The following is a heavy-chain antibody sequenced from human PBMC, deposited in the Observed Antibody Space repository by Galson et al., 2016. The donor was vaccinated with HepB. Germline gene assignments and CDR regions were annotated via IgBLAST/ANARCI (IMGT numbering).Heavy chain of an antibody. J-gene: IGHJ6*02. D-gene: IGHD3-16*01. CDR2: ISSSSTYI. Sequence: SLRLSCAASGFTFSNYNIHWVRQAPGKGLEWVSSISSSSTYIYYADSVKGRLTISRDNAKNSLYLEMNSLRAEDTAVYYCARDFPPGITSPNYYYYYGMDVWGQGTTVTVSS. CDR3: ARDFPPGITSPNYYYYYGMDV. CDR1: GFTFSNYN. V-gene: IGHV3-21*01.